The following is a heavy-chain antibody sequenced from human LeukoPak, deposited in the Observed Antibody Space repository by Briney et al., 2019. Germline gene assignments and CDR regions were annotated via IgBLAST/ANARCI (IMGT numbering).Heavy chain of an antibody. CDR1: GITFSTYS. D-gene: IGHD3-10*01. Sequence: GSLRLSWVGSGITFSTYSMSWVRQAPGKGLEWVAFISGSGRNTYYADSVKGRFTISRDNFRNTLSLQMNSLRPDDTAIYYCAKDEGVVLSTSFDFGHWGQGTLVAVSS. CDR2: ISGSGRNT. CDR3: AKDEGVVLSTSFDFGH. J-gene: IGHJ4*02. V-gene: IGHV3-23*01.